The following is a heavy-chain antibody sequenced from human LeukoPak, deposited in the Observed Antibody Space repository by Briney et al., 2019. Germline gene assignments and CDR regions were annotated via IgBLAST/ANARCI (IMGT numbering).Heavy chain of an antibody. V-gene: IGHV4-39*07. CDR1: GGSISSSSYY. J-gene: IGHJ4*02. CDR2: IYRSGST. D-gene: IGHD4-17*01. Sequence: SETLSLTCTVSGGSISSSSYYWGWIRQPPGKGLEWIGSIYRSGSTNYNPSLKSRVTMSVDTSKNQFSLKLSSVTAADTAVYYCARRDYGDYEDYWGQGTLVTVSS. CDR3: ARRDYGDYEDY.